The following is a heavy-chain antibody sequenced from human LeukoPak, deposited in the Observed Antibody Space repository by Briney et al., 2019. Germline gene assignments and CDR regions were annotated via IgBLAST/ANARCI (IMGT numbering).Heavy chain of an antibody. D-gene: IGHD2-21*01. CDR1: GVSMSAYQ. CDR2: INTKGET. Sequence: KASETLSLTCTVSGVSMSAYQWSWVRQSPEKGLEWIGCINTKGETSYNPSLKSRVTTSVDTSKSQFSLRLTSVTAADTAVYYCATSDDAKIAPFDHWGQGAPATVSS. V-gene: IGHV4-4*09. CDR3: ATSDDAKIAPFDH. J-gene: IGHJ4*02.